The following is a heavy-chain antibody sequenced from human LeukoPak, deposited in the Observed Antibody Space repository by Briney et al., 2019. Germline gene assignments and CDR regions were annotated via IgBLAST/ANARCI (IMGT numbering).Heavy chain of an antibody. D-gene: IGHD3-3*01. CDR1: GFTFSNYG. CDR3: AKGDLSYSYYYGMDV. V-gene: IGHV3-30*18. J-gene: IGHJ6*02. Sequence: GGSLRLSCAASGFTFSNYGMHWVRQAPGKGLDWVAVISYDGSNTYYADSVKGRFTISRDNSQSTLYLQMNGLRAEDTAVYYCAKGDLSYSYYYGMDVWGQGTTVTVSS. CDR2: ISYDGSNT.